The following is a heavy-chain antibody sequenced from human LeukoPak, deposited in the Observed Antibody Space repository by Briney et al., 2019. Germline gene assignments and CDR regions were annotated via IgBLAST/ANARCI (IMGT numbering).Heavy chain of an antibody. D-gene: IGHD1-20*01. CDR1: GGSISGSSYY. CDR2: IYYSGST. CDR3: ARHAANWRSNWFGP. V-gene: IGHV4-39*01. J-gene: IGHJ5*02. Sequence: PSETLSLTCTVSGGSISGSSYYWGWIRQPPGKGLEWIGSIYYSGSTYYNPSLKSRVTISVDTSKNQFSLKLSSVTAADTAVYYCARHAANWRSNWFGPWGQGTLVTVSS.